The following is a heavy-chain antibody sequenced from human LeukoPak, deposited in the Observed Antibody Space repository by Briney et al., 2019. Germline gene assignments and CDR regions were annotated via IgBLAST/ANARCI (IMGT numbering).Heavy chain of an antibody. CDR1: GYTFTGDY. CDR3: ARAGGCGAGSCYRS. D-gene: IGHD2-15*01. Sequence: ASVKVSCKTSGYTFTGDYMHWVRQAPGQGREWMGWINPKSGDTNYLQKSQGRVTMTRDTSITTAYMELYSLRSDDTAVYYCARAGGCGAGSCYRSWGQGTLVTVSS. V-gene: IGHV1-2*02. CDR2: INPKSGDT. J-gene: IGHJ5*02.